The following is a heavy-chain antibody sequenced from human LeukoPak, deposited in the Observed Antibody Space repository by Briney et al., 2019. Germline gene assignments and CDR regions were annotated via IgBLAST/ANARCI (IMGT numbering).Heavy chain of an antibody. CDR1: GGSISSYY. Sequence: ETLSLTCTVSGGSISSYYWSWIRQPPGKGLEWIGYIYYSGSTNYNPSLKSRVTISVDTSKNQFSLKLSSVTAADTAVYYCARARYYDSSGYYYYYYYMDVWGKGTTVTISS. CDR2: IYYSGST. V-gene: IGHV4-59*01. CDR3: ARARYYDSSGYYYYYYYMDV. J-gene: IGHJ6*03. D-gene: IGHD3-22*01.